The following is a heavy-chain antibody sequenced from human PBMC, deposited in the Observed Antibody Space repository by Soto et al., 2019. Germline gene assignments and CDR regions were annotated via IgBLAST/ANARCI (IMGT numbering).Heavy chain of an antibody. Sequence: SETLSLTCAVYGGSFSGYYWSWIRQPPGKGLEWIGEINHSGSTNYNPSLKSRVTISVDTSKNQFSLKLSSVTAADTAVYYCARGLVVAVAERATDAFDIWGQGTMVTVSS. D-gene: IGHD2-15*01. CDR1: GGSFSGYY. CDR2: INHSGST. CDR3: ARGLVVAVAERATDAFDI. V-gene: IGHV4-34*01. J-gene: IGHJ3*02.